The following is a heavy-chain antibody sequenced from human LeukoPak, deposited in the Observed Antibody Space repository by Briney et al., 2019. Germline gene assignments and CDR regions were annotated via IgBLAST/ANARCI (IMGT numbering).Heavy chain of an antibody. J-gene: IGHJ4*02. CDR1: GLTVSSNY. CDR3: ARQSSRLTIFDY. CDR2: LYSGGTT. Sequence: GGSLRLSCAASGLTVSSNYMSSVRQAPGKGLEWVSALYSGGTTYYADSVKGRFTISTDNSKNTLYLQMNSLRGEDTAVYYCARQSSRLTIFDYWGQGTLVTVSS. D-gene: IGHD4/OR15-4a*01. V-gene: IGHV3-53*01.